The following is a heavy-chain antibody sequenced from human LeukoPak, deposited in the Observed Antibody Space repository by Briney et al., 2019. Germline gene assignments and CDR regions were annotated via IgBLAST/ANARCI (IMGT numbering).Heavy chain of an antibody. V-gene: IGHV3-23*01. D-gene: IGHD1-7*01. CDR1: GFTFSNYA. CDR2: IRAGGDTT. J-gene: IGHJ4*02. CDR3: AKDSYNWNYGLFDY. Sequence: TGGSLRLSCAASGFTFSNYAMSWVRQAPGKGLEWVSAIRAGGDTTFYADSVKGRFTISRDTSKNTLYLQMNSLRAEDTAIYYCAKDSYNWNYGLFDYWGQGTLVTVSS.